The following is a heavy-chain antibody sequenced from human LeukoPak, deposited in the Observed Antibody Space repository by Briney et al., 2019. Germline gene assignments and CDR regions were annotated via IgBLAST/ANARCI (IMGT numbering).Heavy chain of an antibody. V-gene: IGHV4-59*08. CDR1: GGSISSYY. Sequence: PSETLSLTCIVSGGSISSYYWSWIRQPPGKGLEWIGYIYYSGSTNYNPSLKSRVTISVDTSKNQFSLKLSSVTAADTAVYYCARHNYYSNYGDWFDPWGQGTLVTVSS. CDR3: ARHNYYSNYGDWFDP. CDR2: IYYSGST. D-gene: IGHD4-11*01. J-gene: IGHJ5*02.